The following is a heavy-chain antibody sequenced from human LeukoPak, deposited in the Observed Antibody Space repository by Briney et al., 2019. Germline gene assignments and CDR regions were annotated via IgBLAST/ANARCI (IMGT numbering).Heavy chain of an antibody. D-gene: IGHD3-22*01. Sequence: SGGSLRLSCAASGFTFSSYGMHWVRQAPGKGLEWVAFIRYDGSNKYYADSVKGRFTISRDNSKNTLYLQMNSLRAEDTAVYYCAKEPKYYYDSSGHEDYWGQGTLVTVSS. CDR2: IRYDGSNK. CDR3: AKEPKYYYDSSGHEDY. CDR1: GFTFSSYG. V-gene: IGHV3-30*02. J-gene: IGHJ4*02.